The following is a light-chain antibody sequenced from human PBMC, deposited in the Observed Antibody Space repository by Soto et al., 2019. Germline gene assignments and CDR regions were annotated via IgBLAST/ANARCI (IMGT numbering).Light chain of an antibody. CDR3: YSYAGSRPRV. CDR1: SSDVGSYNL. V-gene: IGLV2-23*01. CDR2: EGS. Sequence: QSVLTQPASVSGSPGQSITISCTGTSSDVGSYNLVSWYQQHPGKAPKLMIYEGSKRPSGVSNRFSGSKSGNTASLTISGLQAEDEADYYCYSYAGSRPRVFGGGTKLTVL. J-gene: IGLJ3*02.